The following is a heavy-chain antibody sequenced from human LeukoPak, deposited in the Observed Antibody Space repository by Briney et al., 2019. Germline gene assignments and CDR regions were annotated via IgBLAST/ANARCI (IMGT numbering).Heavy chain of an antibody. CDR1: AFTFSDYS. V-gene: IGHV3-48*02. Sequence: GGSLRLSCAASAFTFSDYSMNWVRQAPGKGLEWISYIDTSSSTMYYADSVMGRFTISRDNAKESLYLQMNSLRDEDTAVYYCAREDDSWGPNNLDLWGQGTMVNVSS. D-gene: IGHD7-27*01. J-gene: IGHJ3*01. CDR3: AREDDSWGPNNLDL. CDR2: IDTSSSTM.